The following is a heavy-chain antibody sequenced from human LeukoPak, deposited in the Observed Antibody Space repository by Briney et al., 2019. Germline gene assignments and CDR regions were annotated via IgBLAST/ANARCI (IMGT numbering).Heavy chain of an antibody. V-gene: IGHV1-46*01. CDR2: INPSGGTT. CDR3: ARSSSWYYVDY. D-gene: IGHD6-13*01. J-gene: IGHJ4*02. CDR1: GYTFTSYY. Sequence: GASVKVSCKASGYTFTSYYMHWVRQAPGQGLEWMGIINPSGGTTSYAQKFQGRVTMTRDPSTSKVYMELSSLRSEDTAVYYCARSSSWYYVDYWGQGTLVAVSS.